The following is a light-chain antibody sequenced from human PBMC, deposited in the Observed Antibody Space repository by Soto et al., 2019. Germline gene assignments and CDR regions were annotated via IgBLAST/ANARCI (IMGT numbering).Light chain of an antibody. CDR3: QQYNSYST. Sequence: DIPMTQSPSTLSASVGDRVTITCRASQSISSWLAWYQQKPGKAPKLLIHKASSIESGVPSRFSGSGSGTEFTLTISSLQPDDFATYYCQQYNSYSTFGQGTKLELK. J-gene: IGKJ2*01. V-gene: IGKV1-5*03. CDR1: QSISSW. CDR2: KAS.